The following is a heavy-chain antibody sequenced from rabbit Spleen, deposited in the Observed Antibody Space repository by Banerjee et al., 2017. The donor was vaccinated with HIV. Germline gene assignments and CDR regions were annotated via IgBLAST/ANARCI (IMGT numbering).Heavy chain of an antibody. Sequence: QSLEESGGGLVKPGASLALTCKASGFSFSNKAVMCWGRQAPGKGPEWIAYIYPDFGITNYANSVKGRFTISSDNAQNTVFLQMTSLTAADTATYFCARDLPDIIGWNFGWWGPGTLVTVS. D-gene: IGHD4-1*01. CDR2: IYPDFGIT. CDR3: ARDLPDIIGWNFGW. V-gene: IGHV1S40*01. CDR1: GFSFSNKAV. J-gene: IGHJ6*01.